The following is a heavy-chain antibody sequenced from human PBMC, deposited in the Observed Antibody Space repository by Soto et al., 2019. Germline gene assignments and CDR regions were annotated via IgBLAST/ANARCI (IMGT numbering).Heavy chain of an antibody. CDR2: ISGSGGST. V-gene: IGHV3-23*01. J-gene: IGHJ5*02. D-gene: IGHD2-2*01. Sequence: GSLRLSCAASGFTFSSYAMSWVRQAPGKGLEWVSAISGSGGSTYYADSVKGRFTISRDNSKNTLYLQMNSLRAEDTAVYYCAKDRLYCSSTSCPTNNWFDPWGQGTLVTVSS. CDR3: AKDRLYCSSTSCPTNNWFDP. CDR1: GFTFSSYA.